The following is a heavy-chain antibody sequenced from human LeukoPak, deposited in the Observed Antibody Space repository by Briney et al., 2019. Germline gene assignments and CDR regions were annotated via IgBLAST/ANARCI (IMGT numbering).Heavy chain of an antibody. V-gene: IGHV3-30*04. D-gene: IGHD2-15*01. CDR1: GFTFSSYA. CDR3: ARDYCSGGSCQGGVFDY. J-gene: IGHJ4*02. CDR2: ISYDGSNK. Sequence: GGSLRLSCAASGFTFSSYAMHWVRQAPGKGLEWVAVISYDGSNKYYADSVKGRFTISRDNSKNTLYLQMNSLRAEDTAVYYCARDYCSGGSCQGGVFDYWGQGTLVTVSS.